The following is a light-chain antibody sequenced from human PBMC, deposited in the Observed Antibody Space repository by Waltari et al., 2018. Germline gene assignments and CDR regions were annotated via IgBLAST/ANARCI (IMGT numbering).Light chain of an antibody. CDR2: DVS. V-gene: IGLV2-14*03. J-gene: IGLJ3*02. Sequence: QSALTQPASVYGSPGQSITISCTGTSSDVGGYNHVSWYQQHPGKAPKLMIFDVSNRPSGVSNRFSGSKSGNTASLTISGLQAEDEADYYCSSYISSSTLEVFGGGTRLTVL. CDR1: SSDVGGYNH. CDR3: SSYISSSTLEV.